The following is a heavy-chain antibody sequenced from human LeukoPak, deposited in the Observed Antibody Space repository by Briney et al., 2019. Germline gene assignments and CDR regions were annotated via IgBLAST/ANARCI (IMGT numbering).Heavy chain of an antibody. CDR3: ALGYCSSTSCPTDAFDI. CDR2: IKQDGSEK. D-gene: IGHD2-2*01. V-gene: IGHV3-7*01. J-gene: IGHJ3*02. CDR1: GFTFSSYW. Sequence: GGSLRLSCAASGFTFSSYWMSWVRQAPGKGLEWVANIKQDGSEKYYVDSVKGRFTISRDNAKNSLYLQMNSLRAEDTAVYYCALGYCSSTSCPTDAFDIWGQGTMVTVSS.